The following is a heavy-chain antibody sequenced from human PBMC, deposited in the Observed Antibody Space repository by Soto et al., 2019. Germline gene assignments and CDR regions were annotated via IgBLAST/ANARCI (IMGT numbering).Heavy chain of an antibody. D-gene: IGHD3-16*01. CDR3: AKFRGPSYSYYSMDV. CDR1: GFTFGSYA. Sequence: EVLLLESGGGLVQPGGSLRLSCAASGFTFGSYAMNWLRQAPGRGLECVSFISGSGRTTYYADSVKGRFTVSRDNSKNTLYLQMNSLRAEDTALYYCAKFRGPSYSYYSMDVWGKGTTVTVSS. J-gene: IGHJ6*03. CDR2: ISGSGRTT. V-gene: IGHV3-23*01.